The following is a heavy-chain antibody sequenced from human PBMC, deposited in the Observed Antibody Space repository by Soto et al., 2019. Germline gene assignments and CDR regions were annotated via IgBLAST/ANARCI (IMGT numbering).Heavy chain of an antibody. CDR2: MSPNSGNT. J-gene: IGHJ4*02. CDR1: GYTFTSYD. Sequence: GASVKVSCKASGYTFTSYDINWVRQATGQGLEWMGWMSPNSGNTGYAQKFQGRVTMARNTSIGTAYMELRSLRSEDTAVYYCARGVSCGGDCYRDWGQGTPVTVSS. V-gene: IGHV1-8*01. CDR3: ARGVSCGGDCYRD. D-gene: IGHD2-21*02.